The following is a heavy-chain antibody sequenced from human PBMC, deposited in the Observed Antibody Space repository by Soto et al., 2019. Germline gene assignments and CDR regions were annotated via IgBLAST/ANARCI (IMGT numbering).Heavy chain of an antibody. V-gene: IGHV3-72*01. J-gene: IGHJ4*02. CDR2: IRRKANSNST. CDR1: GINFYDHY. CDR3: ARGPDSSANYDGPFEY. D-gene: IGHD3-16*01. Sequence: GRSLRFSCAASGINFYDHYLDWAPQALGWGLEWVGRIRRKANSNSTVYAASVKGRFFISRDDSQNSVYLQMNGLKTEDTAVYYCARGPDSSANYDGPFEYWGQGTLVTVSS.